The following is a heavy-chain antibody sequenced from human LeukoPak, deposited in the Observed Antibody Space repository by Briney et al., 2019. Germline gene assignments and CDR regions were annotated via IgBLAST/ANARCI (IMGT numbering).Heavy chain of an antibody. V-gene: IGHV4-38-2*02. CDR1: GHSISSGYY. D-gene: IGHD2-2*01. J-gene: IGHJ3*02. CDR2: IYHSGST. Sequence: SETLSLTCTVSGHSISSGYYWGWIRQPPGKGLEWIGSIYHSGSTYYNPSLKSRVTISVDTSKNQFSLKLSSVTAADTAVYYCASGYCSSTSCDHAFDIWGQGTMVTVSS. CDR3: ASGYCSSTSCDHAFDI.